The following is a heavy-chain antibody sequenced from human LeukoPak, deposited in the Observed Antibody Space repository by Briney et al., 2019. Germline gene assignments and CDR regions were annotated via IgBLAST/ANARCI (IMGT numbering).Heavy chain of an antibody. V-gene: IGHV3-30-3*01. CDR2: ISYDGYDK. CDR1: GFTFNDYA. Sequence: GGSLRLSCAASGFTFNDYAMYWVRQTPGKGLEWVTLISYDGYDKSYADSVRGRFTISRDNSKNTLYLQMDSLRAEDTAVYYCATNVRDEYSSGWYPIGYWGQGALVTVSS. D-gene: IGHD6-19*01. CDR3: ATNVRDEYSSGWYPIGY. J-gene: IGHJ4*02.